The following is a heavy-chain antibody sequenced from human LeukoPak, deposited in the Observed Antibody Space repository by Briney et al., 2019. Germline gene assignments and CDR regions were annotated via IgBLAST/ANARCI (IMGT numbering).Heavy chain of an antibody. J-gene: IGHJ4*02. Sequence: GGSLRLSCAASGFTVSSNYMSWVRQAPGKGLEWVSVIYSGGSTYYADSVKGRFTISRDNSKNTLYLQMNSLRAEDTAVYYCARVSAARRKPNFDNWGQGTLVTVSS. D-gene: IGHD6-6*01. CDR2: IYSGGST. CDR3: ARVSAARRKPNFDN. V-gene: IGHV3-66*01. CDR1: GFTVSSNY.